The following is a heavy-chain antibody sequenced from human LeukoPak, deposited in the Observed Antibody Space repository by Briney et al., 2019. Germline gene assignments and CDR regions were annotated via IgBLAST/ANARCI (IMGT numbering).Heavy chain of an antibody. CDR1: GGSISSGDHY. CDR2: IYYSGTT. Sequence: SQTLSLTCTVSGGSISSGDHYWSWIRQPPGKGLEWIGYIYYSGTTYYNPPLRSRVSISVDTSKNQFSLKLTSVTAADTAVYYCAGEGPVTTVNHIDYWGQGTLVTVSS. CDR3: AGEGPVTTVNHIDY. J-gene: IGHJ4*02. D-gene: IGHD4-17*01. V-gene: IGHV4-30-4*01.